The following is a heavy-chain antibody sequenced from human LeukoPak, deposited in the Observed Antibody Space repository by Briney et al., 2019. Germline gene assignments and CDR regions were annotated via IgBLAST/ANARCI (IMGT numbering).Heavy chain of an antibody. D-gene: IGHD6-19*01. Sequence: SETLSLTCAVSGGSISSSSYYWGWIRQPPGKGLEWIGSIYYSGSTYYNPSLKSRVTISVDTSKNQFSLKLSSVTAADTAVHYCASVTAIAVAGRLFDYWGQGTLVTVSS. V-gene: IGHV4-39*01. J-gene: IGHJ4*02. CDR3: ASVTAIAVAGRLFDY. CDR2: IYYSGST. CDR1: GGSISSSSYY.